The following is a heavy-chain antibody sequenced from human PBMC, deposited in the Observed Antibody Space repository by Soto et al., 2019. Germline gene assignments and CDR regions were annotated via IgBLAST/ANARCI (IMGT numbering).Heavy chain of an antibody. V-gene: IGHV3-15*07. CDR2: IKMKSEGVTR. J-gene: IGHJ6*02. CDR3: TTLGSHYYYHNFDV. CDR1: GFTFSNAW. Sequence: EVKLVESGGGLVTPGGSLRVSCAASGFTFSNAWMNWVRQAPGKGLEWVGLIKMKSEGVTRHYAAPVNGRFTISRDDSKSTLYLQMSSLKTEDTAVYYCTTLGSHYYYHNFDVWGQGTTVTVSS.